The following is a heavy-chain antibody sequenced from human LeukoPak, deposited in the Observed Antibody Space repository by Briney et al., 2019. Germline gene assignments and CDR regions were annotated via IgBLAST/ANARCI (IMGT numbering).Heavy chain of an antibody. CDR1: GGSISSYY. CDR3: ASLMRGWSGGVSGWFDP. CDR2: IYYSGST. V-gene: IGHV4-59*01. Sequence: SETLSPTCTVSGGSISSYYWSWIRQPPGKGLEWIGYIYYSGSTNYNPSLKSRVTISVDTSKNQFSLKLSSVTAADTAVYYCASLMRGWSGGVSGWFDPWGQGTLVTVSS. J-gene: IGHJ5*02. D-gene: IGHD3-10*01.